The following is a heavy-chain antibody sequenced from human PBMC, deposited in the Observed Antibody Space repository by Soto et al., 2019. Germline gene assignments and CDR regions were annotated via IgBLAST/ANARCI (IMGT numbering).Heavy chain of an antibody. V-gene: IGHV4-4*02. CDR2: VYHTGDT. D-gene: IGHD2-21*02. CDR1: GGTVASSHW. Sequence: PSETLSLTCGVSGGTVASSHWWSWVRQSPGRGLEWIGNVYHTGDTNFNSSLQSRVTFSVDKSNNQFSLRLTSVTAADTAVYFCAREIVTAGGNNYFDPWGPGTLVTVS. CDR3: AREIVTAGGNNYFDP. J-gene: IGHJ5*02.